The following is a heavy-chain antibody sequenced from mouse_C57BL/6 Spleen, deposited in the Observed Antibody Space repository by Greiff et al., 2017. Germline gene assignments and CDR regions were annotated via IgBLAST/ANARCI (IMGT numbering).Heavy chain of an antibody. J-gene: IGHJ3*01. CDR2: IDPSDSET. D-gene: IGHD2-2*01. Sequence: QVQLQQPGAELVRPGSSVKLSCKASGYTFPSYWMHWVKQRPIQGLEWIGNIDPSDSETHYNQKFKDKATLTVDKSSSTADMQLSSLTSEDSAVYYCARTYVYGAGFAYWGQGTLVTVSA. V-gene: IGHV1-52*01. CDR3: ARTYVYGAGFAY. CDR1: GYTFPSYW.